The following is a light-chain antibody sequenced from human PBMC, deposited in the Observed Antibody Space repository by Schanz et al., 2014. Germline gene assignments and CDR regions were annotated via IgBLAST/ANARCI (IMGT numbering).Light chain of an antibody. CDR3: QQYGTSPTLYA. V-gene: IGKV3-20*01. J-gene: IGKJ2*01. CDR2: GAS. CDR1: QSVTSNY. Sequence: EIVMTQSPATLSVSPGERATLSCRASQSVTSNYLAWYQQKPGQAPRLLIYGASSRATGIPDRISGSGSGTDFILTISRLEPEDFAVYYCQQYGTSPTLYAFGQGTKVEIK.